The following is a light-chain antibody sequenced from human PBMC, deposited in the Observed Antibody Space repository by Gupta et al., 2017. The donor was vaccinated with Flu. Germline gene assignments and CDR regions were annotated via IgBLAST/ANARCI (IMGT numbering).Light chain of an antibody. CDR1: QGLVYSDGNTY. V-gene: IGKV2-30*01. CDR2: QVS. J-gene: IGKJ1*01. Sequence: DVVMTQSPLSLPVTLGQPASISCRSSQGLVYSDGNTYLHWFQQKPGQSPRRLIYQVSYRDSGVPDRFSGSGSGTDFTLKISRVEAEDVGIYFCMQGARWPWAFGQGTTVEIK. CDR3: MQGARWPWA.